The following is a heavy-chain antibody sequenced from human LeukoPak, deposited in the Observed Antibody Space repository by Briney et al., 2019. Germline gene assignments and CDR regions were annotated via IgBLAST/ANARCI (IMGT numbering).Heavy chain of an antibody. CDR1: GYSFTSYW. J-gene: IGHJ5*02. CDR3: ARQGLNWNDKGNWFDP. V-gene: IGHV5-51*01. D-gene: IGHD1-1*01. Sequence: GESLKISCKDSGYSFTSYWIGWVRQMPGKGLEWMGIIYPGDSVTRYSPSFQGQVTISADKSISTAYLQWSSLKASDTAMYYCARQGLNWNDKGNWFDPWGQGTLVTVSS. CDR2: IYPGDSVT.